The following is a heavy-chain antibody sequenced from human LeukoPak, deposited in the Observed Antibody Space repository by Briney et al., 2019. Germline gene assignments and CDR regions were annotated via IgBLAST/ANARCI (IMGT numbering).Heavy chain of an antibody. CDR3: ARHTMVRGVIIIPFDY. J-gene: IGHJ4*02. Sequence: ASVKLSCKASGYTFTSYGISWVRQAPGQGLEWMGWISAYNGNTNYAQKLQGRVTMTTDTSTSTAYMELRSLRSDDTAVYYCARHTMVRGVIIIPFDYWGQGTLVTVSS. V-gene: IGHV1-18*04. CDR1: GYTFTSYG. D-gene: IGHD3-10*01. CDR2: ISAYNGNT.